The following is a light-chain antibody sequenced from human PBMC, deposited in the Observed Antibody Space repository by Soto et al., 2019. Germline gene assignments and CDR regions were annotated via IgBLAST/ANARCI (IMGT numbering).Light chain of an antibody. Sequence: HSVLTQPRSVSGSPGRSVTISCTGTSSDVGVYNYVSLYQQYPGKAPQVIIYDVTKRPSGAPDSFSGSKSANTASLNICGLQAEDEADYYCCSYAGSYTFVFGIGTKVTVL. V-gene: IGLV2-11*01. J-gene: IGLJ1*01. CDR2: DVT. CDR3: CSYAGSYTFV. CDR1: SSDVGVYNY.